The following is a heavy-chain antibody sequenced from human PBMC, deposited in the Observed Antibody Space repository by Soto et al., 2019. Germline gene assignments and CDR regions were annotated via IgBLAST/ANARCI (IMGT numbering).Heavy chain of an antibody. CDR2: IYYSGST. Sequence: QVQLQESGPGLVKPSQTLPLTCTVSGGSISSGGYYWSWIRQHPGKGLEWIGYIYYSGSTYYNPSLKSRVTISVDTSKNQFSLKLSSVTAADTAVYYCARDGYCSGGSCYSGFDYWGQGTLVTVSS. D-gene: IGHD2-15*01. J-gene: IGHJ4*02. CDR1: GGSISSGGYY. CDR3: ARDGYCSGGSCYSGFDY. V-gene: IGHV4-31*03.